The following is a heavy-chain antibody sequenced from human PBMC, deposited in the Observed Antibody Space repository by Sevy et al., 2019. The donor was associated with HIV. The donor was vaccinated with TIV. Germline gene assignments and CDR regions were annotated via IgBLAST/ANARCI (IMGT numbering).Heavy chain of an antibody. CDR3: AKDPLISLGADLFDY. Sequence: GESLKISCVASGFTFSTYGMHWFRQAPGKGLEWVTFIQFDGNNKYYADSVKGRFTISRDNAKNTLYLQMNSLRTEDTAVYYCAKDPLISLGADLFDYWGQGTLVTVSS. CDR2: IQFDGNNK. V-gene: IGHV3-30*02. D-gene: IGHD7-27*01. CDR1: GFTFSTYG. J-gene: IGHJ4*02.